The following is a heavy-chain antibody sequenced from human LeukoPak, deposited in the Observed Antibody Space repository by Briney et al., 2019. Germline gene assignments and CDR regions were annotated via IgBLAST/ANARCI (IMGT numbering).Heavy chain of an antibody. V-gene: IGHV4-59*01. J-gene: IGHJ3*02. D-gene: IGHD5-18*01. CDR3: ASGAGYPTAFDI. CDR1: GGSISSYY. CDR2: IYYSGST. Sequence: SETLSLTCTVSGGSISSYYWSWIRQPPGKGLEWIGYIYYSGSTNYNPSLKSRVTISVDTSKNQFSLKLSSVTAADTAVYYCASGAGYPTAFDIWGQGTMVTVSS.